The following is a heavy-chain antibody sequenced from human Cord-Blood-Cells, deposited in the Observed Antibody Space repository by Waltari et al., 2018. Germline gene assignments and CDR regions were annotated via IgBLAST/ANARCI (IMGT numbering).Heavy chain of an antibody. Sequence: QVQLVQSGAEVKKPGASVKVSCKVSGYTLTELSMHWVRQAPGKGLEWMGGFDPEDGEKIYAQKFQGRVTMTEDTSTDTAYMELSSLRSEDTALYYCATAPPRGGDYGDAFDIWGQGTMVTVSS. CDR3: ATAPPRGGDYGDAFDI. CDR1: GYTLTELS. J-gene: IGHJ3*02. V-gene: IGHV1-24*01. CDR2: FDPEDGEK. D-gene: IGHD4-17*01.